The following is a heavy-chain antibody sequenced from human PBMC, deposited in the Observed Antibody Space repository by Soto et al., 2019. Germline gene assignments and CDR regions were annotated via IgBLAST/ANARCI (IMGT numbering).Heavy chain of an antibody. J-gene: IGHJ6*02. CDR3: ARPLGHYYGMDV. CDR1: GGTFSSYA. D-gene: IGHD1-26*01. CDR2: IIPIFGTA. V-gene: IGHV1-69*13. Sequence: SVKVSCKASGGTFSSYAISWVRQAPGQGLEWMGGIIPIFGTANYAQKFQGRVTITADESTSTAYMELSSLRSEDTAVYYCARPLGHYYGMDVWGQGTTVTVSS.